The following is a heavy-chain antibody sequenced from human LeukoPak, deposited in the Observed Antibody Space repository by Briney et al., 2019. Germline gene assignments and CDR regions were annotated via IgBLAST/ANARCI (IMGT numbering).Heavy chain of an antibody. CDR2: INHSGST. CDR1: GGSFSGYY. J-gene: IGHJ3*02. Sequence: SETLSLTCAVYGGSFSGYYWSWIRQPPGKGLEWIGEINHSGSTNYNPSLKSRVTISVDTSKNQFSLKLSSVTAADTAVYYCASLIVVVPAAQDAFDIWGQGTMVTVSS. V-gene: IGHV4-34*01. CDR3: ASLIVVVPAAQDAFDI. D-gene: IGHD2-2*01.